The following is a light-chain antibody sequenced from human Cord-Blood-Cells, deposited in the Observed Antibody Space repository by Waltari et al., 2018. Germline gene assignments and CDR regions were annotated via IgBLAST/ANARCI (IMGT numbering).Light chain of an antibody. V-gene: IGKV1-39*01. CDR1: QSISSY. Sequence: DIQMTQSPSSLSASVEDRVTITCRASQSISSYLNWYQQKPGKAPKLLIYAASSLQSGVPSRFSGSGSGTDFTLTISSLQPEDFATYYCQQSYSTPSITFGQGTRLEIK. CDR2: AAS. J-gene: IGKJ5*01. CDR3: QQSYSTPSIT.